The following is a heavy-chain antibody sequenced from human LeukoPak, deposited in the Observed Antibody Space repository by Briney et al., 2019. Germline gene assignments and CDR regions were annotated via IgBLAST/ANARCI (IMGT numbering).Heavy chain of an antibody. D-gene: IGHD3-22*01. CDR3: ATARDYDSSLFDY. CDR1: GYTLTELS. CDR2: FDPEDGET. J-gene: IGHJ4*02. Sequence: GSSVKVSCKVSGYTLTELSMHWVRQAPAKGLEWMGGFDPEDGETIYAQKFQGRVTMTEDTSTDTDYLELSSLRSEDTAVYYCATARDYDSSLFDYWGQGTLVTVSS. V-gene: IGHV1-24*01.